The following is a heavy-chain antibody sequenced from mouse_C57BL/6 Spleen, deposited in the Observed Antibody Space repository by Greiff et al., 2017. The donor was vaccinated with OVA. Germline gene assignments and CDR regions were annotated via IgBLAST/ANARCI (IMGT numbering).Heavy chain of an antibody. CDR2: ISYDGSN. CDR1: GYSITSGYY. J-gene: IGHJ4*01. Sequence: EVHLVESGPGLVKPSQSLSLTCSVTGYSITSGYYWNWIRQFPGNKLEWMGYISYDGSNNYNPSLKNRISITRDTSKNQFFLKLNSVTTEDTATYYCARVLLAYGDAMDYWGQGTSVTVSS. D-gene: IGHD6-5*01. CDR3: ARVLLAYGDAMDY. V-gene: IGHV3-6*01.